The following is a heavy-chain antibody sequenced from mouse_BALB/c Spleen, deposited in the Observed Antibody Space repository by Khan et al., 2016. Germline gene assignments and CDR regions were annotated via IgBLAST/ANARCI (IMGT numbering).Heavy chain of an antibody. CDR1: GFTFSSFG. CDR3: AQERAAVVPFAY. CDR2: ISSGSSTI. V-gene: IGHV5-17*02. J-gene: IGHJ3*01. D-gene: IGHD1-1*01. Sequence: EVELVESGGGLVQPGGSRKLSCAASGFTFSSFGMHWVRQAPEKGLEWVAYISSGSSTIFYADTVMGRFTISRDNPKNTLFLQMTSLRSEDTAIXYCAQERAAVVPFAYWGQGTLVTVSA.